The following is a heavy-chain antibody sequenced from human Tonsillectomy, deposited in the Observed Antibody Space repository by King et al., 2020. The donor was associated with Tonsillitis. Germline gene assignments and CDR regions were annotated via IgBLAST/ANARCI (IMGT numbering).Heavy chain of an antibody. CDR3: ASAGPVYGDYPGYYYYMDV. CDR1: GFTVSSNY. Sequence: VQLVESGGGLVQPGGSLRLSCAASGFTVSSNYMSWVRQAPGKGLEWVSLIYSGGSTYYADSVKGRFTISRHNSKNTLYLQMNRLRVEDTAVYYCASAGPVYGDYPGYYYYMDVWGKGTTVTVSS. D-gene: IGHD4-17*01. CDR2: IYSGGST. V-gene: IGHV3-53*04. J-gene: IGHJ6*03.